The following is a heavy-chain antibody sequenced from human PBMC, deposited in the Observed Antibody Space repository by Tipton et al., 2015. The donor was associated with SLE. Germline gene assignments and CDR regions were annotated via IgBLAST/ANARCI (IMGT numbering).Heavy chain of an antibody. CDR2: INSDGRST. D-gene: IGHD3-22*01. V-gene: IGHV3-74*03. CDR3: TRGDYDNSALVDF. Sequence: SLRLSCVASGFSFSSSWMHWVRQPPGKGLVWVSRINSDGRSTTYADSVKGRFTISRDNAKNTLYLQMNSLRAEDTALYYCTRGDYDNSALVDFWGQGTLVTVSS. J-gene: IGHJ4*02. CDR1: GFSFSSSW.